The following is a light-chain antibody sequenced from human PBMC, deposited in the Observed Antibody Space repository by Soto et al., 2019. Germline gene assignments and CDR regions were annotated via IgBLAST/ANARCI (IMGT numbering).Light chain of an antibody. J-gene: IGKJ1*01. V-gene: IGKV1-5*03. CDR2: KAS. CDR1: QSISSW. CDR3: QQYNSYSRT. Sequence: DIRMTQSPSTLSASVGDRVTITCRASQSISSWLAWYQQKPGKAPKLLIYKASSLESGVPSRFSGSGSRTEFTLTISILQPDDFATNYCQQYNSYSRTLGQGTKVEIK.